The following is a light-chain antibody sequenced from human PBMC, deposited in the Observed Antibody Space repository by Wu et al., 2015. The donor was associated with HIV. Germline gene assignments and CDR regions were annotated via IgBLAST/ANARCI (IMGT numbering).Light chain of an antibody. CDR2: DAS. CDR1: HDISNY. CDR3: QQFDNLLFT. V-gene: IGKV1-33*01. Sequence: DIQMTQSPSSLSASVGDRVTITCQASHDISNYLNWYQQKPGKAPKLLIYDASNLETGVPSRFSGSGSGTDFTFTISSLRPEDIATYYCQQFDNLLFTFGPGTKVDIK. J-gene: IGKJ3*01.